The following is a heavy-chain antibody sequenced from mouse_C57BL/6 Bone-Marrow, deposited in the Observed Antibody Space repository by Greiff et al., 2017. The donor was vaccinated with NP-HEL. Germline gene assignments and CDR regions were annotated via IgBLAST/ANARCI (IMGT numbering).Heavy chain of an antibody. D-gene: IGHD1-1*01. J-gene: IGHJ4*01. Sequence: EVKLQESGPGLAKPSQTLSLTCSVTGYSITSDYWNWIRKFPGNKLEYMGYISYSGSTYYNPSLKSRISITRDTSKNQYYLQLNSVTTEDTATYYCARSPSDYYGSSYYAMDYWGQGTSVTVSS. CDR3: ARSPSDYYGSSYYAMDY. V-gene: IGHV3-8*01. CDR2: ISYSGST. CDR1: GYSITSDY.